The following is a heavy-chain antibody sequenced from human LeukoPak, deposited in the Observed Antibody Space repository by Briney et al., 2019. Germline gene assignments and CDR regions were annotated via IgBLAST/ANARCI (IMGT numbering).Heavy chain of an antibody. Sequence: VASVKVSCKASGYTFTGYYMHWVRQAPGQGLEWMGWINPNSGGTNYAQKFQGRVTMTRDTSISTAYMELSRLRSDDTAVYYCARGPIGYYYYGMDVWGQGTTVTVSS. J-gene: IGHJ6*02. CDR1: GYTFTGYY. D-gene: IGHD3-22*01. CDR3: ARGPIGYYYYGMDV. V-gene: IGHV1-2*02. CDR2: INPNSGGT.